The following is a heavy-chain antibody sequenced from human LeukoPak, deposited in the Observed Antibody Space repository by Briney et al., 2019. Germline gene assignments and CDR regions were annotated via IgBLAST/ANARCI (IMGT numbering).Heavy chain of an antibody. CDR2: VYYSGIT. CDR1: GASISSGTYY. V-gene: IGHV4-39*01. Sequence: PSETLSLTCTVSGASISSGTYYWGWIRQPPGRGLEGIGTVYYSGITYYNPSLKSRVTISVDTSKNQFSLKLTSVTAADTAVYYCARLVGGTYEGGFDYWGQGALVTVSS. J-gene: IGHJ4*02. D-gene: IGHD1-1*01. CDR3: ARLVGGTYEGGFDY.